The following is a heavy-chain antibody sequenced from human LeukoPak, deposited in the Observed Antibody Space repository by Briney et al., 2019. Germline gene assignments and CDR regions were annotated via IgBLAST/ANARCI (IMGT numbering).Heavy chain of an antibody. D-gene: IGHD6-19*01. J-gene: IGHJ4*02. V-gene: IGHV3-30-3*01. CDR3: ARALSSGRLDY. CDR2: ISYDGSSK. CDR1: GFTLRRYA. Sequence: PGRPLRLSCAASGFTLRRYAKHWVRQAPGKGVEWVAVISYDGSSKYYAASVKGRFTSSRDNSTNTLYLQMNSLRAEDTAVYYCARALSSGRLDYWGQGTLVTVSS.